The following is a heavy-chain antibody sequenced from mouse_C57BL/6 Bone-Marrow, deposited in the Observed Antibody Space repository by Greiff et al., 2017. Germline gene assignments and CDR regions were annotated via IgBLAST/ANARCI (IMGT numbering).Heavy chain of an antibody. CDR2: IDPETGGT. D-gene: IGHD3-2*01. Sequence: VQLQQSGAELVRPGASVKLSCKASGYTFTDYEMHWVKQTPVHGLEWIGAIDPETGGTAYNQKFKGKAILTADKSSSTAYMELSSLTAEDSAVYYCTGRFRQEFDYWGQGTPVTVSA. V-gene: IGHV1-15*01. CDR3: TGRFRQEFDY. J-gene: IGHJ3*01. CDR1: GYTFTDYE.